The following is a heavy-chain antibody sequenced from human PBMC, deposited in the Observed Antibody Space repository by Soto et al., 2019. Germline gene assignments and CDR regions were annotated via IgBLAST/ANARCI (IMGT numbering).Heavy chain of an antibody. J-gene: IGHJ4*02. CDR1: GGSISSYY. Sequence: SETLSLTCTVSGGSISSYYWSWIRQPPGKGLEWIGYVHDSWGSHYNPSLKSRVAISLDTSKSQFSLKLTSVTATDTAVYYCARTLRRGPPFDYWGQGTLVTVS. V-gene: IGHV4-59*08. CDR3: ARTLRRGPPFDY. D-gene: IGHD3-10*01. CDR2: VHDSWGS.